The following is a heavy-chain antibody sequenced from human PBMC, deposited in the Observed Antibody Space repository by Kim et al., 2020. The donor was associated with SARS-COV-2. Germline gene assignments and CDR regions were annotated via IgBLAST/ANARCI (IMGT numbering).Heavy chain of an antibody. D-gene: IGHD6-19*01. CDR3: ARDEEQWLDFDY. J-gene: IGHJ4*02. CDR1: GFTFSSYA. CDR2: ISYDGSNK. V-gene: IGHV3-30-3*01. Sequence: GGSLRLSCAASGFTFSSYAMHWVRQAPGKGLEWVAVISYDGSNKYYADSVKGRFTISRDNSKNTLYLQMNSLRAEDTAVYYCARDEEQWLDFDYWGQGTLVTVSS.